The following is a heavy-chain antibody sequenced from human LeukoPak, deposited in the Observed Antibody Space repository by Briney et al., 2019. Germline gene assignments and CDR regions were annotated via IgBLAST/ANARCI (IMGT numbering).Heavy chain of an antibody. J-gene: IGHJ4*02. CDR2: INPNNGDT. V-gene: IGHV1-2*02. Sequence: ASVKVSCKASGYSFTRYFLHWVRQAAGQGLEWMGWINPNNGDTQSALSFQARVTMIRDTSISTVYMELSGLTSDDTVVYYCARTLGYRNGKPHFDHWGQGTLLTVSS. D-gene: IGHD3-16*02. CDR1: GYSFTRYF. CDR3: ARTLGYRNGKPHFDH.